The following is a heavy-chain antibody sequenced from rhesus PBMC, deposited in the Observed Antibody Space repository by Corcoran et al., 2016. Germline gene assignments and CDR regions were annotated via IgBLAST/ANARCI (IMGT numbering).Heavy chain of an antibody. CDR1: GGSISSNY. V-gene: IGHV4-173*01. Sequence: QLQLQESGPGLVKSSATLSLTCAVSGGSISSNYWSWIRPPPGTGLEWIGRISGSGGGTDYNPSLKSRVTISTDTSKNQFFLKLTSVTAADTALYYCARDHYYYTDSGIDVWGAGVLVTVSS. D-gene: IGHD3-16*01. J-gene: IGHJ5-1*01. CDR3: ARDHYYYTDSGIDV. CDR2: ISGSGGGT.